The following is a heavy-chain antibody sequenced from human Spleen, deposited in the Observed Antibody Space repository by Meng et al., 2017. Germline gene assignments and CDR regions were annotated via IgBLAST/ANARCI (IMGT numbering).Heavy chain of an antibody. CDR1: GYTFTNCA. CDR2: INAGNGIT. CDR3: ARDEDISAAGKLFGDY. J-gene: IGHJ4*02. V-gene: IGHV1-3*01. D-gene: IGHD6-25*01. Sequence: QVQLVQSGAEVKKPGASVKISCKASGYTFTNCAMHWVRQAPGQRLEWMGWINAGNGITKYSQKYQGRVSFTRDTSASTAYMGLSSLRSEDTAVYYCARDEDISAAGKLFGDYWGQGTLVTVSS.